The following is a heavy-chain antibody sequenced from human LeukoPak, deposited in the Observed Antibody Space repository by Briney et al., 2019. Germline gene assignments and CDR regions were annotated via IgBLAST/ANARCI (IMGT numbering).Heavy chain of an antibody. J-gene: IGHJ5*02. V-gene: IGHV3-30*02. CDR3: AESSRIAAAGTDWFDP. CDR2: IRYDGSNK. Sequence: GGSLRLSCGASGFTFSSYGMHWVRQAPGKGLEWVAFIRYDGSNKYYADSVKGRFTISRDNSKNTLYLQMNSLRAEDTAVYYCAESSRIAAAGTDWFDPWGQGTLVTVSS. CDR1: GFTFSSYG. D-gene: IGHD6-13*01.